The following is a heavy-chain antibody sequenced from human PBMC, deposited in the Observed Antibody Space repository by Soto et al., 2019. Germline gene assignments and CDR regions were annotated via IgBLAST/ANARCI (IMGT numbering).Heavy chain of an antibody. D-gene: IGHD6-19*01. CDR2: IIPIFGTA. CDR1: GGTFSSYA. CDR3: ARGGEQWLVQDWFDP. V-gene: IGHV1-69*12. Sequence: QVQLVQSGAEVKKPGSSVKVSCKASGGTFSSYAISWVRQAPGQGLEWMGGIIPIFGTANYAQKFQGRVTISADEATSTAYMELSSLRSEDTAVYYCARGGEQWLVQDWFDPWGQGTLVTVSS. J-gene: IGHJ5*02.